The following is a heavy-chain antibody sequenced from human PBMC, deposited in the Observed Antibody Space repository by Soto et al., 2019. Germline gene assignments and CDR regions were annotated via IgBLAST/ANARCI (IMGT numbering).Heavy chain of an antibody. Sequence: EVQLVESGGGLVQPGGSLKLSCAASGFTLSGFDLHWVRQASGEGLEWIGRIKTKVESYATEYVASVKGRFSISRDDSKNTAYLEMNSLETEDTAIYYCTRRHCSGGGCYSDFDFWGQGSLVTVSS. D-gene: IGHD2-15*01. CDR1: GFTLSGFD. CDR2: IKTKVESYAT. CDR3: TRRHCSGGGCYSDFDF. J-gene: IGHJ4*02. V-gene: IGHV3-73*01.